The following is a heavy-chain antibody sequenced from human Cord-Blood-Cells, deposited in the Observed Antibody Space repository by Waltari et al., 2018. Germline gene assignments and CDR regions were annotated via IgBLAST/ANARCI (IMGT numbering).Heavy chain of an antibody. CDR2: INPNSGGT. Sequence: QVQLVQSGAEVKKPGASVKVSCKASGYTFTGYYMHWVRQAPGHGLEWMGWINPNSGGTNYAQKFQGWVTMTRDTSISTAYMELSRLRSDDTAVYYCARGGVVATIEYDYYGMDVWGQGTTVTVSS. D-gene: IGHD5-12*01. CDR3: ARGGVVATIEYDYYGMDV. CDR1: GYTFTGYY. J-gene: IGHJ6*02. V-gene: IGHV1-2*04.